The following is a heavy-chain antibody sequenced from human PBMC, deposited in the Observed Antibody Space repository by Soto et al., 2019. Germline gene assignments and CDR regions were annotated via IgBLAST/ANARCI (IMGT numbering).Heavy chain of an antibody. CDR3: ARDLNYYDSSGYYH. D-gene: IGHD3-22*01. CDR2: IIPIFGTA. CDR1: GGTFSSYS. V-gene: IGHV1-69*13. J-gene: IGHJ5*02. Sequence: SVKVSCKASGGTFSSYSISWVRQAPGQGLEWMGGIIPIFGTANYAQKFQGRVTITADESTSTAYMELSSLRSEDTAVYYCARDLNYYDSSGYYHWGQGTLVTVSS.